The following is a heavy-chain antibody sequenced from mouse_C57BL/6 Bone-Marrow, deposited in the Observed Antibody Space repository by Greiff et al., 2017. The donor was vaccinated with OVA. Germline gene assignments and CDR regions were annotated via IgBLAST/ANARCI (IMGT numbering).Heavy chain of an antibody. CDR2: ISYDGSN. CDR1: GYSITSGYY. J-gene: IGHJ3*01. D-gene: IGHD2-4*01. V-gene: IGHV3-6*01. CDR3: APLYDSLPWFAY. Sequence: DVKLQESGPGLVKPSQSLSLTCSVTGYSITSGYYWNWIRQFPGNKLEWMGYISYDGSNNYNPSLKNRISIPRDTSKNQFFLKLNSVTTEDTATYYCAPLYDSLPWFAYEGQGTLVTVSA.